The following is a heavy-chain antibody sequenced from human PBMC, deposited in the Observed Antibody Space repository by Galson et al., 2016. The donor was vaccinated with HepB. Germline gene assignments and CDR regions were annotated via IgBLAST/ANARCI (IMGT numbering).Heavy chain of an antibody. D-gene: IGHD1-1*01. CDR1: GFSLSTIGVG. Sequence: PALVKPTQTLTLTCTFSGFSLSTIGVGVGWIRQPPGKALEWLALIYWNDDKRYSPSLKTRLSITKDTSKNQVVLTMTNMDPVDTATYYCSHSGLDDPPYWYFDVWGRGTVVTVSS. CDR3: SHSGLDDPPYWYFDV. CDR2: IYWNDDK. J-gene: IGHJ2*01. V-gene: IGHV2-5*01.